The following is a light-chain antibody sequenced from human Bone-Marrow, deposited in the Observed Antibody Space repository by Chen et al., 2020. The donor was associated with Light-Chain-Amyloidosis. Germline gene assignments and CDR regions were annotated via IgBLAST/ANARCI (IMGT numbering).Light chain of an antibody. V-gene: IGLV3-25*03. CDR3: QSADSSGTYEVI. CDR2: RDT. Sequence: SYELTQPPSVSVSPGQTARITCAGEDLPTKYAYWYQQKPGQAPVLVIHRDTERPSGSSERLSGSSSGTTATLTISGVQAEDEADYHCQSADSSGTYEVIFGGVTKLTVL. CDR1: DLPTKY. J-gene: IGLJ2*01.